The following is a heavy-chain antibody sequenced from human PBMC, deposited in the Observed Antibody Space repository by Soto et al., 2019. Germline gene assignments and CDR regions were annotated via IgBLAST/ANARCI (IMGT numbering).Heavy chain of an antibody. CDR2: INTHNGNT. CDR1: GYTFTTYC. CDR3: TREGSAPYYYYGKDS. D-gene: IGHD3-10*01. V-gene: IGHV1-18*01. Sequence: ASVKVSCKASGYTFTTYCISWVRQAPGQGLEWLGWINTHNGNTNYAQNLQGRVIMTADTSTSTAYMELRSLRSDDTAIYYCTREGSAPYYYYGKDSWGQGTTVTVSS. J-gene: IGHJ6*02.